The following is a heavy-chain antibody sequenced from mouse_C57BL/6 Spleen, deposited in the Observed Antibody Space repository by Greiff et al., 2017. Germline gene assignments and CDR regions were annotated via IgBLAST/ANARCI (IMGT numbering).Heavy chain of an antibody. CDR2: IYPSDSET. CDR3: ARDGYDYDVGFAY. Sequence: VKLMESGAELVRPGSSVKLSCKASGYTFTSYWMDWVKQRPGQGLEWIGNIYPSDSETHYNQKFKDKATLTVDKSSSTAYMQLSSLTSEDSAVYYCARDGYDYDVGFAYWGQGTLVTVSA. J-gene: IGHJ3*01. CDR1: GYTFTSYW. D-gene: IGHD2-4*01. V-gene: IGHV1-61*01.